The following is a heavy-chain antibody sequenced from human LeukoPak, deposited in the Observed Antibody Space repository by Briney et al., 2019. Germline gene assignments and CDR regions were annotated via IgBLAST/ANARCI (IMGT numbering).Heavy chain of an antibody. CDR1: GFTFSSYS. Sequence: GGSLRLSCAASGFTFSSYSMNWVRQAPGKGLEWVSSISSSSSYIYYADSVKGRFTISRDNAKNSLYLQINSLRAEDTAVYYCARPGGPMVRGAHYFDYWGQGTLVTVSS. V-gene: IGHV3-21*01. CDR3: ARPGGPMVRGAHYFDY. D-gene: IGHD3-10*01. CDR2: ISSSSSYI. J-gene: IGHJ4*02.